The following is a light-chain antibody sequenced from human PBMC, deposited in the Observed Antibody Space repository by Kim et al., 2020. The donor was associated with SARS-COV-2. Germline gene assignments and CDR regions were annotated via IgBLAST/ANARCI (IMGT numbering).Light chain of an antibody. V-gene: IGKV4-1*01. CDR3: KKYYKPPAT. Sequence: DIVMTQSPDSLTVSLGETATINCKSSHILLYSSNNKNYLAWYQQKPGQPPKLLFYWASTRQSGVPDRFSGSGSGTIFTPTHSTLQEEEVEVYYWKKYYKPPATFGQGTKLEI. CDR1: HILLYSSNNKNY. J-gene: IGKJ2*01. CDR2: WAS.